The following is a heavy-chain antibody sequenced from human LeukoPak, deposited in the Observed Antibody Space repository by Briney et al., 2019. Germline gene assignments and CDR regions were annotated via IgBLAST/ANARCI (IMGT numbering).Heavy chain of an antibody. D-gene: IGHD5-18*01. V-gene: IGHV4-59*01. J-gene: IGHJ3*02. CDR2: IYYSGST. Sequence: PSETLSLTCTVSGGSISSYYWSWIRQPPGKGLEWIGYIYYSGSTNYNPSLKSRVTISVDTSKNQFSLKLSSVTAADTAVYYCARDGEGYSYGLGAFDIWGQGTMVTVSS. CDR3: ARDGEGYSYGLGAFDI. CDR1: GGSISSYY.